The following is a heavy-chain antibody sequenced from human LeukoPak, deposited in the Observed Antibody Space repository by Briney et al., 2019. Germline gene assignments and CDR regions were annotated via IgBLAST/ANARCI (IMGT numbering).Heavy chain of an antibody. J-gene: IGHJ4*02. V-gene: IGHV5-51*01. CDR1: GYSFTSYC. CDR3: ARQAGYDSSGYYPYWFDY. Sequence: GESLKISCKGSGYSFTSYCIGWVRQMPGKGLEWMGIIYPGDSDTRYSPSFQGQVTISADKSISTAYLQWSSLKASDTAMYYCARQAGYDSSGYYPYWFDYWGQGTLVTVSS. CDR2: IYPGDSDT. D-gene: IGHD3-22*01.